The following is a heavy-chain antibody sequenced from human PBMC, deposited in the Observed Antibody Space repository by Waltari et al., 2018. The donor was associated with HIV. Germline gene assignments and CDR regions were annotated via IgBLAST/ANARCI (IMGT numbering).Heavy chain of an antibody. J-gene: IGHJ5*02. CDR1: GFTFDDYA. Sequence: EVQLVESGGGLVQPGRSLRLSCAASGFTFDDYAMHWVRQVPGKGLEWVSSISWNSVRITYADSVRGRFTVSRDNAKNYLYLQMNSLRPDDTAFYYCARGPMYNWFDPWGQGSLVTVSS. CDR2: ISWNSVRI. D-gene: IGHD3-10*01. V-gene: IGHV3-9*01. CDR3: ARGPMYNWFDP.